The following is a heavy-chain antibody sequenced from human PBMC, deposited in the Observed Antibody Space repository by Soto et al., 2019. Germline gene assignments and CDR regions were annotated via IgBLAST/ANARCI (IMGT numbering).Heavy chain of an antibody. D-gene: IGHD1-20*01. V-gene: IGHV1-69*13. CDR2: IIPIFGTA. CDR1: GGAFSSYA. CDR3: ARPRLPYNWNDVGGFDP. Sequence: SVKVSFKASGGAFSSYAISWVRQAPGQGLEWMGGIIPIFGTANYAQKFQGRVTITADESTSTAYMELSSLRSEDTAVYYCARPRLPYNWNDVGGFDPWGQGTLVTVSS. J-gene: IGHJ5*02.